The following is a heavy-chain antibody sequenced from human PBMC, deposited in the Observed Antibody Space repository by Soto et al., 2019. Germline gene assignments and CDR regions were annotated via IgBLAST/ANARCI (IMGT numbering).Heavy chain of an antibody. CDR1: GFTFSSYG. V-gene: IGHV3-30*18. Sequence: QVQLVESGGGVVQPGRSLRLSCAASGFTFSSYGMHWVRQAPGKGLEWVAVILCDGSKKYYADSVKGRFTISRDNSKNALYLQMSSLRAEDTALYYCVKDGSSGWPYFDDMDVWGRGTTVTVSS. CDR3: VKDGSSGWPYFDDMDV. CDR2: ILCDGSKK. D-gene: IGHD6-19*01. J-gene: IGHJ6*02.